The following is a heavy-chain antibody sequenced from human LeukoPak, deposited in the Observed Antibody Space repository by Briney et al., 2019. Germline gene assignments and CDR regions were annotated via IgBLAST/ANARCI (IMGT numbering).Heavy chain of an antibody. D-gene: IGHD6-19*01. V-gene: IGHV3-48*04. J-gene: IGHJ4*02. CDR3: ARSVTGFLDY. CDR1: GSTFSSHT. CDR2: ITSSSSTI. Sequence: PGGSLRLSCAASGSTFSSHTMNWVRQAPGKGLEWISYITSSSSTIYYADSVKGRFTISRDNAKNSLYLQMNSLSADDTAVYYCARSVTGFLDYWGQGTLVTVSS.